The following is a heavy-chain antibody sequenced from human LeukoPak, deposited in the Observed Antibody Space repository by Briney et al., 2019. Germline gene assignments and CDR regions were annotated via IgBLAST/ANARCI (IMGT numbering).Heavy chain of an antibody. V-gene: IGHV3-48*03. Sequence: GGSLRLSCAASGFTFSSYEMNWVRQAPEKGLEWVSYISSSGSTIYYADSVKGRFTISRDNAKNSLYLQMNSLRAEDTAVYYCARGAVIFDYWGQGTLLTVSS. CDR3: ARGAVIFDY. D-gene: IGHD2/OR15-2a*01. J-gene: IGHJ4*02. CDR2: ISSSGSTI. CDR1: GFTFSSYE.